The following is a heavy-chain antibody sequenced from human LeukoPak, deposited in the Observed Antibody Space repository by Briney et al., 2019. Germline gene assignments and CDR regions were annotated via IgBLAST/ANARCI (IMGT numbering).Heavy chain of an antibody. V-gene: IGHV1-46*01. D-gene: IGHD3-10*01. J-gene: IGHJ6*03. CDR2: INPSGGST. Sequence: ASVKVSCKASGYTFTSYYMHWVRQAPGQGLEWMGIINPSGGSTSYAQKFQGRVTITADESTSTAYMELSSLRSEDTAVYYCARSELMVRGVNYYYYYMDVWGKGTTVTISS. CDR3: ARSELMVRGVNYYYYYMDV. CDR1: GYTFTSYY.